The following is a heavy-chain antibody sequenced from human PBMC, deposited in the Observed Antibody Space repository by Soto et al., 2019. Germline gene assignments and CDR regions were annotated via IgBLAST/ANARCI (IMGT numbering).Heavy chain of an antibody. D-gene: IGHD3-22*01. CDR1: GFTFNTYW. V-gene: IGHV3-7*04. J-gene: IGHJ4*02. CDR3: ARDRHYYFDTSGRPLAPLFDY. CDR2: IKQDGSEK. Sequence: HPGGSLGLSCAAFGFTFNTYWMSWVRQAPGKGLEWVANIKQDGSEKYYVDSVKGRFTISRDNAKDSLYLQMNSLRAEDTAIYYCARDRHYYFDTSGRPLAPLFDYWGQGTLVTVSS.